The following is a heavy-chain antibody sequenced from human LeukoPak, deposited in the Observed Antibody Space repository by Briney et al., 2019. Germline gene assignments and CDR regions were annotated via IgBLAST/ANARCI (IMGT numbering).Heavy chain of an antibody. J-gene: IGHJ5*02. CDR1: GGSISSYY. CDR2: IYYSGST. D-gene: IGHD1-26*01. Sequence: PSETLSLTCTVSGGSISSYYWSWIRQPPGKGLEWIGYIYYSGSTNYNPSLKSRVTISVDTSKNQFSLKLSSVTAADTAVYYCARGIVGATIWFDPWGQGTLVTVSS. CDR3: ARGIVGATIWFDP. V-gene: IGHV4-59*01.